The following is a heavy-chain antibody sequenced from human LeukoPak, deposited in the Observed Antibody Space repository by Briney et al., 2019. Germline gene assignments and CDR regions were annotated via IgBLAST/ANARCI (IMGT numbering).Heavy chain of an antibody. Sequence: GGSLTLSCAASGFTYSHYGMHWVRQVPGKGLEWVAVIWSDGTEEYYGDAVKGRFTISRDNSMKTLYLQMNSLRGDDTAVYYCAKDAQRGFDYSNSLESWGQGTLVTVSS. CDR1: GFTYSHYG. D-gene: IGHD4-11*01. CDR2: IWSDGTEE. V-gene: IGHV3-33*06. CDR3: AKDAQRGFDYSNSLES. J-gene: IGHJ5*01.